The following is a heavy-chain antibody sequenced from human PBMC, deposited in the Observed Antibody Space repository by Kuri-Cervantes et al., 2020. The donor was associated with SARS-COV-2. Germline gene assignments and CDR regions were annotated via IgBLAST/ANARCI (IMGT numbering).Heavy chain of an antibody. CDR2: INHSGGT. V-gene: IGHV4-34*01. J-gene: IGHJ5*02. D-gene: IGHD2-15*01. CDR1: GGSFSGYY. CDR3: ARFRGRPTGFDP. Sequence: SQTLSLTCAVYGGSFSGYYWSWIRQPPGKGLEWIGEINHSGGTDYNPSLKSRVTISIDTSKNQFSLKLSSVTAADTSVYYCARFRGRPTGFDPWGQGTLVTVSS.